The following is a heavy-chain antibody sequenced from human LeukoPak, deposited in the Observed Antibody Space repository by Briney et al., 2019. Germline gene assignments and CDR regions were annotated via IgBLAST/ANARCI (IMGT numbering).Heavy chain of an antibody. Sequence: PLETLSLTCAVYGGSFSGYYWSWIRQPPGKGLEWIGEINHSGSTNYNPSLKSRVTISVDTSKNQFSLKLSPVTAADTAVYYCXXXXXXSTSCHDYWGQGTLVTVSS. CDR2: INHSGST. D-gene: IGHD2-2*01. CDR1: GGSFSGYY. CDR3: XXXXXXSTSCHDY. V-gene: IGHV4-34*01. J-gene: IGHJ4*02.